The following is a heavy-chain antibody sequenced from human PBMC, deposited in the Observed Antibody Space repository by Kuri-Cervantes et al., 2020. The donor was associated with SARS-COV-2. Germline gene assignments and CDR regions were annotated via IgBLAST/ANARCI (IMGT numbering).Heavy chain of an antibody. J-gene: IGHJ4*02. Sequence: GESLKISCAASGFTFSTYAMHWVRQAPGKGLEWVAIISDDGQNQDFADSVKGRFTISRDNSKNTLCLNMSSLRAEDTAMYYCARDRAGVLDSWGQGTLVTVSS. V-gene: IGHV3-30*04. CDR3: ARDRAGVLDS. D-gene: IGHD2-21*01. CDR1: GFTFSTYA. CDR2: ISDDGQNQ.